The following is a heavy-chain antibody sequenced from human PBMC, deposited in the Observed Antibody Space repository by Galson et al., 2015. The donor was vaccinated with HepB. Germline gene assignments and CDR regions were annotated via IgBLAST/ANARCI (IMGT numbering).Heavy chain of an antibody. CDR3: AGQWELLH. V-gene: IGHV4-39*01. Sequence: ETLSLTCTVSGGSISSSSYYWGWIRQPPGKGLEWIGSICYSGSTYYNPSLKSRVTISVDTSKNQFSLKLSSVTAADTAVYYCAGQWELLHWGQGTLVTVSS. CDR2: ICYSGST. D-gene: IGHD1-26*01. CDR1: GGSISSSSYY. J-gene: IGHJ4*02.